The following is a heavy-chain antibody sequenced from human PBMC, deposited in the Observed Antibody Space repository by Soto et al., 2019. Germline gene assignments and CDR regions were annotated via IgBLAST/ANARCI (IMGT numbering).Heavy chain of an antibody. V-gene: IGHV3-7*01. D-gene: IGHD6-13*01. CDR2: IKQDGSEK. CDR1: GFTFSSYW. Sequence: PGGSLRLSCAASGFTFSSYWMSWVRQAPWKGLEWVANIKQDGSEKYYVDSVKGRFTISRDNAKNSLYLQMNSLRAEDTAVYYCARGRSLSSSWQELYYYGMDVWGQGTTVTVSS. J-gene: IGHJ6*02. CDR3: ARGRSLSSSWQELYYYGMDV.